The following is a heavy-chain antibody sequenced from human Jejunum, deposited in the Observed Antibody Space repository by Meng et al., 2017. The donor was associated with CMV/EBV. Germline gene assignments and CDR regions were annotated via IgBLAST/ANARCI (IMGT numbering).Heavy chain of an antibody. CDR3: AKDRHGGNLGLLDY. Sequence: VLLVGSGGGLVQSGGSLRLSCAASGFSFSSYWMHWVRQAPGKGLAWVSRIYSDGIIINYADSVKGRFTISRDNAKNTLYLQMNSLRAEDTAVYYCAKDRHGGNLGLLDYWGQGTLVTVSS. J-gene: IGHJ4*02. D-gene: IGHD4-23*01. CDR1: GFSFSSYW. V-gene: IGHV3-74*01. CDR2: IYSDGIII.